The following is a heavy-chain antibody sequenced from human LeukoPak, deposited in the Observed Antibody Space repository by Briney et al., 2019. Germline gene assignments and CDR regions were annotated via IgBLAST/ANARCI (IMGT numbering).Heavy chain of an antibody. CDR2: ISGSGGST. CDR3: AKDRSVAVAVPSDWFDP. J-gene: IGHJ5*02. V-gene: IGHV3-23*01. D-gene: IGHD6-19*01. Sequence: GGSLRLSCAASGFTFSSYAMSWVRQAPGKGLEWVSAISGSGGSTYYADSVKGRFTISRDNSKNTLYLQMNSLRAEDTAVYYCAKDRSVAVAVPSDWFDPWGQGTLVTVSS. CDR1: GFTFSSYA.